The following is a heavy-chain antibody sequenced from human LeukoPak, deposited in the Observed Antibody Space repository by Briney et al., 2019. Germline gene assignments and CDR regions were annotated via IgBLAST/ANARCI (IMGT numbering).Heavy chain of an antibody. V-gene: IGHV4-34*01. Sequence: SETLSLTCAVYGGSFSGYYWSWIRQPPGKGLEWIGEINHSGSTNYNPSLKSRVTISVDTSKNQFSLKLSSVTAADTAVHYCARDIEYSSSRYMDVWGKGTTVTVSS. CDR1: GGSFSGYY. CDR2: INHSGST. D-gene: IGHD6-6*01. CDR3: ARDIEYSSSRYMDV. J-gene: IGHJ6*03.